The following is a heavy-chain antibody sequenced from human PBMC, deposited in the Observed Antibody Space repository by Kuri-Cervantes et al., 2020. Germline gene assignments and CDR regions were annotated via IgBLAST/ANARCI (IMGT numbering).Heavy chain of an antibody. V-gene: IGHV4-34*01. J-gene: IGHJ6*03. D-gene: IGHD2-15*01. CDR1: GGSFSGYY. CDR3: AKSGPDRYCSGGSCYSGSDYMDV. CDR2: INHSGST. Sequence: GSLRLSRAVYGGSFSGYYWSWIRQPPGKGLEWIGEINHSGSTNYNPSLKSRVTISVDTSKNQFSLKLSSVTAADTAVYYCAKSGPDRYCSGGSCYSGSDYMDVWGKGTTVTVSS.